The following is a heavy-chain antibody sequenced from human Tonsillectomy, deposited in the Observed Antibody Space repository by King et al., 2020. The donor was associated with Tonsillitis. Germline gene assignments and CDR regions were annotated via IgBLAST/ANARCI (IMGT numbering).Heavy chain of an antibody. D-gene: IGHD3-10*01. Sequence: GQLVQSGAEVKKPGESLKISCKGSGYSFTSYWIGWVRQMPEKGLEWVGLSYPGDSVTRYSPSFQGQVTISTDQSISTAYLQWSSLKAPDTAMYYCARSITPWPRDPFDIWGPGTMVTVSS. CDR1: GYSFTSYW. J-gene: IGHJ3*02. CDR2: SYPGDSVT. V-gene: IGHV5-51*01. CDR3: ARSITPWPRDPFDI.